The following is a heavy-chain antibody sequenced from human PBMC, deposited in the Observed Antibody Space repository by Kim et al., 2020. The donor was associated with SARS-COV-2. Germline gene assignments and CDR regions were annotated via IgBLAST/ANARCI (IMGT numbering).Heavy chain of an antibody. J-gene: IGHJ6*01. CDR2: ISDSGGGT. Sequence: GGSLRLSCAASGFTFSSSAMYWVRQAPGKGLEWVSAISDSGGGTYYADSVMGRFTISRDNSKDTLYLQMNSLRVDDTAVYYCAKMAWVDRSGGSCQYY. V-gene: IGHV3-23*01. CDR3: AKMAWVDRSGGSCQYY. D-gene: IGHD2-15*01. CDR1: GFTFSSSA.